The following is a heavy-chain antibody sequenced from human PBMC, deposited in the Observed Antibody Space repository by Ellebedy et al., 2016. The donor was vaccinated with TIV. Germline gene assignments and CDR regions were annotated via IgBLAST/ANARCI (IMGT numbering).Heavy chain of an antibody. Sequence: GESLKISCAASGFTFSNYAMTWVRQAPGKGLEWVSGIGDTAHNTYYVDSVKGRFTISRDNSGNTLYLQMNSLRAEDTAVYYCARDREWYCSSTSCYTFDYWGQGTLVTVSS. CDR3: ARDREWYCSSTSCYTFDY. D-gene: IGHD2-2*02. J-gene: IGHJ4*02. V-gene: IGHV3-23*01. CDR1: GFTFSNYA. CDR2: IGDTAHNT.